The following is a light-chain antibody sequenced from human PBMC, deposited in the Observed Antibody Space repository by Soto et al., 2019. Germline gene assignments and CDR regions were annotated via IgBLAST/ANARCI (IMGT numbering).Light chain of an antibody. CDR3: CSYTSSSTLVV. CDR1: SSDVGGYNY. J-gene: IGLJ2*01. CDR2: DVS. V-gene: IGLV2-14*01. Sequence: QSALTQPASVSGSPGQSITISCTGTSSDVGGYNYVSGYQQHPGKAPTLMIYDVSNRPSGVSNRFSGSKSGNTASLTISGLQAEDEADYYCCSYTSSSTLVVFGGGTKLTVL.